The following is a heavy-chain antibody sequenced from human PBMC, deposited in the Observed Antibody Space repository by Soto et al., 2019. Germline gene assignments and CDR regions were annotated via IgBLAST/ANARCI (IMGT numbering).Heavy chain of an antibody. V-gene: IGHV3-33*01. CDR1: GFTFSSYG. Sequence: GGSLRLSCAASGFTFSSYGMHWVRQAPGKGLEWVAVIWYDGSNKYYADSVKGRFTISRDNSKNTLYLQMNSLRAEDTAVYYCARDTEAAAGTYTLLDYWGQGTLVTVSS. D-gene: IGHD6-13*01. J-gene: IGHJ4*02. CDR3: ARDTEAAAGTYTLLDY. CDR2: IWYDGSNK.